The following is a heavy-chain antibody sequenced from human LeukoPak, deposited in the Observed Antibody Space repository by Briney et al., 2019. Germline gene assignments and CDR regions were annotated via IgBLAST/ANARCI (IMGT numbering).Heavy chain of an antibody. CDR1: GFTFSNVA. CDR2: ISDSGGGT. V-gene: IGHV3-23*01. CDR3: APELRSADWSLDD. D-gene: IGHD3-9*01. J-gene: IGHJ4*02. Sequence: QAGGSLRLSCAASGFTFSNVAMSWVRQAPGKGLEWVSFISDSGGGTNSLDSAKGRFIISRDTHRAPLYFQMTSLRPEATATYYCAPELRSADWSLDDWGQRTLVTASS.